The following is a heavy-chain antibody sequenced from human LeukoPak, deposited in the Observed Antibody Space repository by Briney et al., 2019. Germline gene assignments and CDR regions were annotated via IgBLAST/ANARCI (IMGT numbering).Heavy chain of an antibody. J-gene: IGHJ5*02. CDR1: GFTFSSYA. CDR2: ISGSGGST. V-gene: IGHV3-23*01. D-gene: IGHD3-3*01. CDR3: AKVNDGFWSGYYPNWFDP. Sequence: RGSLRLSCAASGFTFSSYAMSWVRQAPGKGLEWVLAISGSGGSTYYADSVKGRFTISRDNSKNTLYLQMNSLRAEDTAVYYCAKVNDGFWSGYYPNWFDPWGQGTLVTVSS.